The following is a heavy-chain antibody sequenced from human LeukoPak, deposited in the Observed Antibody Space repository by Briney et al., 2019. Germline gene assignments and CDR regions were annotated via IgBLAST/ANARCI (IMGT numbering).Heavy chain of an antibody. CDR2: IIVGSGNT. Sequence: SVKVTCKHSGFTFTSSAMQWVRQARGQRLEWIGWIIVGSGNTNYAQKFQERVPITRDMSTSTAYMALSSLRSEDTAVYYCAAEWQRITISDVPTNDAFDIWGQGTVVTVSS. CDR1: GFTFTSSA. D-gene: IGHD3-9*01. CDR3: AAEWQRITISDVPTNDAFDI. J-gene: IGHJ3*02. V-gene: IGHV1-58*02.